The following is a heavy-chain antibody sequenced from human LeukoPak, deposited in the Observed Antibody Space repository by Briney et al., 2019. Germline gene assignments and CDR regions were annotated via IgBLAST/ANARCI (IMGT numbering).Heavy chain of an antibody. CDR3: ARGEFGDYYYFYMDV. J-gene: IGHJ6*03. D-gene: IGHD2/OR15-2a*01. CDR2: ISGSSSYI. CDR1: GFTFSSYG. V-gene: IGHV3-21*01. Sequence: GGSLRLSCAASGFTFSSYGMSWVRQAPGKGLEWVSSISGSSSYIYYADSVKGRFTISRHNAKNSLYLQMNSLRAEDTAVYYCARGEFGDYYYFYMDVWGKGTTVTVSS.